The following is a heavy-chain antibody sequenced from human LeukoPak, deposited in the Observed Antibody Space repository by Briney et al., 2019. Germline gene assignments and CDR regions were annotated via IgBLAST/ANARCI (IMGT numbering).Heavy chain of an antibody. Sequence: GESLKISCKGSGYSFTSYWIGWVRQMPGKGLEWMGIIYPGDSDTKYSPSFEGQVTISADKSTSTAYLQWSSLKASDTAMYYCARCPVNRVIWFGQMDVWGQGTTVTVSS. CDR2: IYPGDSDT. D-gene: IGHD3-10*01. V-gene: IGHV5-51*01. J-gene: IGHJ6*02. CDR1: GYSFTSYW. CDR3: ARCPVNRVIWFGQMDV.